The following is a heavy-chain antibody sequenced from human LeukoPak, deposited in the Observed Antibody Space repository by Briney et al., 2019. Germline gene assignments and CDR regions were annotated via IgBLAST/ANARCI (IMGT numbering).Heavy chain of an antibody. Sequence: ASVKVSCKASGYTFTSYYMHWVRQAPGQGLEWMGIINPSGGSTSYAQKFQGRVTITGDESTSTVYVELSSLRSEDTAVYFCARGWDYDSGGRPTAYVYWGQGTLVTVSS. CDR2: INPSGGST. CDR1: GYTFTSYY. CDR3: ARGWDYDSGGRPTAYVY. J-gene: IGHJ4*02. V-gene: IGHV1-46*01. D-gene: IGHD3-22*01.